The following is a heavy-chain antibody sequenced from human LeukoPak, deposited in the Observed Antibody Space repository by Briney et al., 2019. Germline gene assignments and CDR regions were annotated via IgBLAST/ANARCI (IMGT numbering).Heavy chain of an antibody. CDR1: GFSFSSYW. V-gene: IGHV3-7*01. CDR2: IKRDGSEQ. D-gene: IGHD3-22*01. CDR3: ARQSPVRDHYFDSSGPLDY. J-gene: IGHJ4*02. Sequence: QPGGSLRLSCAASGFSFSSYWMTWVRQAPGKGLEWVANIKRDGSEQYYVDSVKGRFTISRDNAKNSLYLQMNSLRAEDTAEYYCARQSPVRDHYFDSSGPLDYWGQGTLVTVSS.